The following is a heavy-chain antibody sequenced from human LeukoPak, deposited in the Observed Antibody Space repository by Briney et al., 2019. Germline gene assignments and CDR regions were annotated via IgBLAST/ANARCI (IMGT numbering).Heavy chain of an antibody. CDR2: INQDGSEE. CDR1: GFTFSNYW. Sequence: PGGSLRLSCATSGFTFSNYWMSWVRQAPGKGLEWVANINQDGSEEYYVDSVRGRFTISRDNAKNSLYLQMNSLRAEDTAVYYCARVSRSGYYFDYWGQGTLVTVSS. D-gene: IGHD3-22*01. CDR3: ARVSRSGYYFDY. V-gene: IGHV3-7*05. J-gene: IGHJ4*02.